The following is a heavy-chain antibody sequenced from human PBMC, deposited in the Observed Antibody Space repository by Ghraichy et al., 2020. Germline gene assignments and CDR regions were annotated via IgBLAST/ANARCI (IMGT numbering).Heavy chain of an antibody. J-gene: IGHJ5*02. CDR1: GGSISSSTYF. CDR2: IYNTENT. D-gene: IGHD6-13*01. Sequence: SETLSLTCTVSGGSISSSTYFWAWIRQPPGKGLEWIGSIYNTENTYYNPSLKSRVTISADTSKNQFSLQLSSVTAADTAVYYCARPYSSSRNWFDPWGPGTLVTVSS. V-gene: IGHV4-39*01. CDR3: ARPYSSSRNWFDP.